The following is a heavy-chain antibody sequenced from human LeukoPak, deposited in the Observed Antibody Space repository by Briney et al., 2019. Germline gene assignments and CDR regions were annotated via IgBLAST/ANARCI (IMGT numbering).Heavy chain of an antibody. D-gene: IGHD2-21*02. V-gene: IGHV1-18*01. CDR2: ISAYNGNT. Sequence: ASVKVSCKASGYTFTTFGLSWVRQAPGQGLEWMGWISAYNGNTHYAQKLQGRVTMTTDTSTSTAYMELRSLRPDDTAIYYCARDRVYCSTINCYSGDSGYWGQGTQVTVSS. J-gene: IGHJ4*02. CDR3: ARDRVYCSTINCYSGDSGY. CDR1: GYTFTTFG.